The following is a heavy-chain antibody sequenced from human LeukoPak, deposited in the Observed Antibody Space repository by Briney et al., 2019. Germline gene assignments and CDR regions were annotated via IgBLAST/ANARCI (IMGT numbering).Heavy chain of an antibody. CDR2: IHGSGHDT. V-gene: IGHV3-23*01. J-gene: IGHJ4*02. CDR1: GFTYSNYA. Sequence: GGSLRLSCAASGFTYSNYAMSWVRQAPGQGLEWVSAIHGSGHDTFYADAVKGRFTVSRDNSRNTLYLQLNSLRAEDTAVYYCVRDDDRPDNGLDYWGQGTLVTVSS. D-gene: IGHD3-22*01. CDR3: VRDDDRPDNGLDY.